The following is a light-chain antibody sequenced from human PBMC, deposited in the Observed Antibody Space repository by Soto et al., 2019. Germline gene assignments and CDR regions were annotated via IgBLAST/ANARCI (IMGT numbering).Light chain of an antibody. CDR3: SSYTSSSTYV. CDR1: RSDVDGYNY. V-gene: IGLV2-14*01. J-gene: IGLJ1*01. CDR2: DVS. Sequence: QSVLTQPASVSGSPGQSITISCTGTRSDVDGYNYVSWYQQHPGKAPKLMIYDVSNRPSGVSNRFSGSKSGNTASLTISGLQAEDEADYYCSSYTSSSTYVFGTGTKVTVL.